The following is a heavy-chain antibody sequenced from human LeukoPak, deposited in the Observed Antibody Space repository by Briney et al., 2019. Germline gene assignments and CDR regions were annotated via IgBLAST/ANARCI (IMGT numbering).Heavy chain of an antibody. V-gene: IGHV3-23*01. D-gene: IGHD2-15*01. CDR2: ISGRGGST. CDR3: ATKDIVVVVAARAFDI. J-gene: IGHJ3*02. CDR1: GFTFSSYA. Sequence: GGSLRLSCAASGFTFSSYAMSWVRQAPGKGLEWVSAISGRGGSTYYADSVKGRFTISRDNSKNTLYLQMNSLRAEDTAVYYYATKDIVVVVAARAFDIWGQGTMVTVSS.